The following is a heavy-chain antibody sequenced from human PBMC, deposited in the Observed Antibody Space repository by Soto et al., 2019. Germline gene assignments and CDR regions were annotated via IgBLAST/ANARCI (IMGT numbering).Heavy chain of an antibody. CDR2: INSDATTK. D-gene: IGHD6-19*01. CDR1: GFTFRSSW. J-gene: IGHJ4*02. V-gene: IGHV3-74*01. CDR3: ARGPTGWYGYDY. Sequence: EVQLVESGGGLVQPGGSLRLSCVASGFTFRSSWMHWVRQAPGKGLVWVSRINSDATTKTYAGYAKGRFTVARDNAANTLSLQMDSLTAEDTAVYYCARGPTGWYGYDYWGQGTLLTVSS.